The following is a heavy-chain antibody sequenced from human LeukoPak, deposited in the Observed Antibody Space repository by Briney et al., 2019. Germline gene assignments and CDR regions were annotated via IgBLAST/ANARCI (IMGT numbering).Heavy chain of an antibody. CDR2: IYYSGST. V-gene: IGHV4-59*01. CDR3: ARDRHYYGSGLSDAFDI. Sequence: SETLSLTCTVSGGSISSYYWSWIRQPPGKGLEWIGCIYYSGSTNYNPSLKSRVTISVDTSKNQFSLKLSSVTAADTAVYYCARDRHYYGSGLSDAFDIWGQGTMVTVSS. J-gene: IGHJ3*02. D-gene: IGHD3-10*01. CDR1: GGSISSYY.